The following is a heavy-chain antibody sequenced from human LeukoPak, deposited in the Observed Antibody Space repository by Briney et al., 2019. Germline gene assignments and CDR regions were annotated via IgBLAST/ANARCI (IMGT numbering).Heavy chain of an antibody. CDR2: IWSVGGAE. Sequence: PGGSLRLSCVASGFPFSSYGMHWVRQAPGKGLEWVAVIWSVGGAEYYADSVKGRFTISRDNSKNMLFLQMNSLRAEDTAVYYCARDSNSGYDSFFDYWGQGTLVTVSS. CDR3: ARDSNSGYDSFFDY. D-gene: IGHD5-12*01. J-gene: IGHJ4*02. CDR1: GFPFSSYG. V-gene: IGHV3-33*01.